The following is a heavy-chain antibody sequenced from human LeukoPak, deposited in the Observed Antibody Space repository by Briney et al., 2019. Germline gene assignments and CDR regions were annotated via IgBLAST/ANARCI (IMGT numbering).Heavy chain of an antibody. CDR1: GYSFTSYG. J-gene: IGHJ5*02. D-gene: IGHD2-2*01. CDR2: ISAYNGNT. V-gene: IGHV1-18*01. Sequence: ASVKVSCKASGYSFTSYGISWVRQAPGQGLEWMGWISAYNGNTNYAQKFQGRVTMTTDTSTSTAYMELRSLRSDDTAVYYCARDPTVVPAASHWFDPWGQGTLVTVSS. CDR3: ARDPTVVPAASHWFDP.